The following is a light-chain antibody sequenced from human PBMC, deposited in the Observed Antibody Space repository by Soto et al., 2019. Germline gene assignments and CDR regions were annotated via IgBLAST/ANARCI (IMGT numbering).Light chain of an antibody. CDR3: QQYNNWPRT. J-gene: IGKJ1*01. Sequence: IQMTQAPSSLSASVGDRVTMTCRASQDISNYLVWYQQQPGKVPKLLIYSASTLHSGVPSRFSGSGSGTEFTLTINSLQSEDFAVYYCQQYNNWPRTFGQGTKVDIK. V-gene: IGKV1-27*01. CDR1: QDISNY. CDR2: SAS.